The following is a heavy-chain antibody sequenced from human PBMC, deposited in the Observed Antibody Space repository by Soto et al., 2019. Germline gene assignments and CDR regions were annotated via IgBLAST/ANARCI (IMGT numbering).Heavy chain of an antibody. Sequence: EVQLVESGGGLVQPGGSLRLSCAASGFIVSDNYMGWVRQAPGKGLEWVSFVYRGGSTYYADSVKGRFTISRDNSKNTLYLQLRSLRVDDAAVYFCARGGYFDWFQHFDYWGQGTLVTVSS. CDR2: VYRGGST. V-gene: IGHV3-66*01. CDR3: ARGGYFDWFQHFDY. D-gene: IGHD3-9*01. CDR1: GFIVSDNY. J-gene: IGHJ4*02.